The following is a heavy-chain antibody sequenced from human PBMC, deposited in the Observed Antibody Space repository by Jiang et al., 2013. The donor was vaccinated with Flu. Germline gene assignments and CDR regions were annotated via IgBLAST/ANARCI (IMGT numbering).Heavy chain of an antibody. CDR1: GGSISSYF. Sequence: SETLSLTCAVSGGSISSYFCNWIRQPAGKGLEWIGRIHTSGSTNYNPSLKSRVTMSVDTSKNQFSLRLSSVTAADTAVYYCARSYPDSGFDYWGQGTLVTVSS. J-gene: IGHJ4*02. D-gene: IGHD1-26*01. CDR2: IHTSGST. V-gene: IGHV4-4*07. CDR3: ARSYPDSGFDY.